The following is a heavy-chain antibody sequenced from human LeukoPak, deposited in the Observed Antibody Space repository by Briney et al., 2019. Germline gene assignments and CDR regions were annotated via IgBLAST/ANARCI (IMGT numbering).Heavy chain of an antibody. CDR1: GFTFSSHW. J-gene: IGHJ3*02. CDR3: ARGVRTSSGYDSGI. Sequence: GGSLRLSCAASGFTFSSHWMHWVRQAPGKGLGWVSRINSDGSSTSYADSVKGRFTISRDNAKNTLYLQMNSLRAEDTAVYYCARGVRTSSGYDSGIWGQGTMVTVSS. D-gene: IGHD5-12*01. CDR2: INSDGSST. V-gene: IGHV3-74*01.